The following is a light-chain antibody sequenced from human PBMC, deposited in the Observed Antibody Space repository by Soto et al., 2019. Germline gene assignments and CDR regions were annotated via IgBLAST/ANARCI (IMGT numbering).Light chain of an antibody. CDR2: EVS. CDR1: SSDVGGYNY. CDR3: SSYTSSSTLV. J-gene: IGLJ1*01. V-gene: IGLV2-14*01. Sequence: QSALTQPASVSGSPGQSITISCTGTSSDVGGYNYVSWYQHHPGEAPKLMIYEVSNRPSGVSNRFSGSKSGNTASLTISGLQAEDEADYYCSSYTSSSTLVFGTGTKLTVL.